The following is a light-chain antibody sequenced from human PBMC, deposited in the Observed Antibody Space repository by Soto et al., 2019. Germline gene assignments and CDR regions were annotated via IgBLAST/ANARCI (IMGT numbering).Light chain of an antibody. V-gene: IGLV1-40*01. CDR1: SSNIGAGYD. Sequence: QSVLTQPPSVSGATGQRVTISCTGSSSNIGAGYDVHWYQQLPGTAPKLLIYGNSNQPSGVPDRFSGSKSGTSASLAITGLHSEYEADHYCQSYDSSLSVVFGGGTKLTVL. CDR2: GNS. CDR3: QSYDSSLSVV. J-gene: IGLJ2*01.